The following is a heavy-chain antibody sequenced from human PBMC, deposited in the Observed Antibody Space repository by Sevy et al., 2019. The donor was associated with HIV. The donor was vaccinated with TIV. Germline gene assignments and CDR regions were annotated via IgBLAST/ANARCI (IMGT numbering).Heavy chain of an antibody. CDR1: GFTFSSYG. CDR3: AKVGTRSGWYSYYYYYMDV. J-gene: IGHJ6*03. V-gene: IGHV3-33*06. CDR2: IWYDGSNK. D-gene: IGHD6-19*01. Sequence: GGSLRLSCAASGFTFSSYGMHWVRQAPGKGLEWVAVIWYDGSNKYYADSVKGRFTISRDNSKNTRYLQMNSLRAEDTAVYYCAKVGTRSGWYSYYYYYMDVWGKGTTVTVSS.